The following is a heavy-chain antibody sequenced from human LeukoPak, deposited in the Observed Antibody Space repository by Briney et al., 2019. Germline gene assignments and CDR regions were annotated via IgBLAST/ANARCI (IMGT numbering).Heavy chain of an antibody. Sequence: GGSLRLSCAASGFTFSSYGMHWVRQAPGKGLEWVAVIWYDGSNKYYADSVKGRFTISRDNSKNTLYLQMNSLRAEDTAVYYCARGGNYGDYHDFDYWGQGTLVTVSS. CDR2: IWYDGSNK. CDR1: GFTFSSYG. CDR3: ARGGNYGDYHDFDY. D-gene: IGHD4-17*01. J-gene: IGHJ4*02. V-gene: IGHV3-33*01.